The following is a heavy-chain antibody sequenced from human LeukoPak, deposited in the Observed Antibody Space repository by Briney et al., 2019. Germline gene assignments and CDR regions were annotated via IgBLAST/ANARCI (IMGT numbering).Heavy chain of an antibody. J-gene: IGHJ3*02. CDR2: IRYDGSNK. D-gene: IGHD4-17*01. CDR1: EFTFSSYG. CDR3: AKEIDYGDYEGVSGAFDI. Sequence: GGSLRLSCVASEFTFSSYGMHWVRQAPGKGLEWVAFIRYDGSNKYYADSVKGRFTISRDNSKNTLYLQMNSLRAEDTAVYYCAKEIDYGDYEGVSGAFDIWGQGTMVTVSS. V-gene: IGHV3-30*02.